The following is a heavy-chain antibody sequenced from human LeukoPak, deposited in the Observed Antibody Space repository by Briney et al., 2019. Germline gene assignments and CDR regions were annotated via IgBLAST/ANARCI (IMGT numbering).Heavy chain of an antibody. J-gene: IGHJ4*02. CDR3: AISHKWLLLDY. D-gene: IGHD2-15*01. Sequence: PSETLSLTCAFYGASFSGYYWRWIRQPPGKGLEWIGEINHSGITTYNPSLKSRVTISVGTPKKQFSLKLNSVTAADTAVYYCAISHKWLLLDYWGQGTLVTVSS. V-gene: IGHV4-34*01. CDR1: GASFSGYY. CDR2: INHSGIT.